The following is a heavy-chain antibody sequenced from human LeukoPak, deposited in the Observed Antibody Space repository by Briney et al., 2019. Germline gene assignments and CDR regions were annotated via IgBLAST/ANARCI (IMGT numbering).Heavy chain of an antibody. Sequence: PSETLSLTCTVSGGSISTSSYYWGWIRQPPGKGLEWIGSIYYSGSTYYNPPLKSRVTISVDTSKNQFSLKLSSVTAADTAVYYCASSPSTLGYFQHWGQGTLVTVSS. D-gene: IGHD2-2*01. CDR2: IYYSGST. CDR1: GGSISTSSYY. J-gene: IGHJ1*01. CDR3: ASSPSTLGYFQH. V-gene: IGHV4-39*01.